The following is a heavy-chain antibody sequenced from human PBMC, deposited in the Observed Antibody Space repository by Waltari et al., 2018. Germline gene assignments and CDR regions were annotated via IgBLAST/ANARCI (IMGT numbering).Heavy chain of an antibody. CDR3: ARVGRTTYYYGSGPYYFDY. CDR2: IYSSGST. CDR1: GGSISSHY. Sequence: QVQLQESGPGLVKPSETLSLTCTVSGGSISSHYWSWIRQPPGKGLEWIGYIYSSGSTNYNPSLKSRVTISVDTSKNQFSLKLSSVTAADTAVYYCARVGRTTYYYGSGPYYFDYWGQGTLVTVSS. J-gene: IGHJ4*02. V-gene: IGHV4-59*11. D-gene: IGHD3-10*01.